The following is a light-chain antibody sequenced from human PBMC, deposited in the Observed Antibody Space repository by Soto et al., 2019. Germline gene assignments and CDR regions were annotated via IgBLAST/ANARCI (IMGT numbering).Light chain of an antibody. Sequence: QSALTQPPSASGSPGQSVTISCTGTSSDVGGYNYVSWYQQHPGKAPKLMIYEVSKRPLGVPDRFSGSKSGNTASLTVSGLQAEDEADYYCSSYAGSNRVFGTGTKVTVL. J-gene: IGLJ1*01. CDR1: SSDVGGYNY. V-gene: IGLV2-8*01. CDR3: SSYAGSNRV. CDR2: EVS.